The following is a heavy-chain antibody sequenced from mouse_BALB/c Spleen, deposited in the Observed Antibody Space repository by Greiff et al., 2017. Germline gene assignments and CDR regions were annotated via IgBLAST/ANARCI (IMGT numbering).Heavy chain of an antibody. CDR2: IWWDDDK. J-gene: IGHJ4*01. Sequence: QVTLKVSGPGILQPSQTLSLTCSFSGFSLSTSGMGVGWIRQPSGKGLEWLAHIWWDDDKRYNPALKSRLTISKDTSSNQVFLKIASVDTADTATYYCARTYYYGSVYAMDYWGQGTSVTVSS. CDR1: GFSLSTSGMG. V-gene: IGHV8-8*01. CDR3: ARTYYYGSVYAMDY. D-gene: IGHD1-1*01.